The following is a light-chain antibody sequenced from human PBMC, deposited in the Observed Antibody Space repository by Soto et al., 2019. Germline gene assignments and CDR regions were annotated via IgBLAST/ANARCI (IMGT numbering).Light chain of an antibody. Sequence: QSVLTQPPSASGSPGQSVTISCTGTSSDVDAYNYVSWYQQLPGKAPKLIIYEVSKRPSGVPDRFSGSKSGNTASLTVSGLHAEDEADYYCTSYAGTYSFFYVFGTGTKLTVL. V-gene: IGLV2-8*01. CDR1: SSDVDAYNY. CDR2: EVS. J-gene: IGLJ1*01. CDR3: TSYAGTYSFFYV.